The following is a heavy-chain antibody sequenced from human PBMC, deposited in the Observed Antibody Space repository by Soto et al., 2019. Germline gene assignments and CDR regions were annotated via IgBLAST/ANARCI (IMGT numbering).Heavy chain of an antibody. J-gene: IGHJ4*02. CDR2: ISGSSRTT. Sequence: EVRLLESGGGLVKPGGSLRLSCATSGLTFSNYAMSWVRQAPRGGLEWVSSISGSSRTTYYADSVKGRFTISRDRSKNTLYLQMSSLRAEDTALYYCAKNQERELPRVIDFWGQGALVTVSS. CDR1: GLTFSNYA. CDR3: AKNQERELPRVIDF. D-gene: IGHD1-7*01. V-gene: IGHV3-23*01.